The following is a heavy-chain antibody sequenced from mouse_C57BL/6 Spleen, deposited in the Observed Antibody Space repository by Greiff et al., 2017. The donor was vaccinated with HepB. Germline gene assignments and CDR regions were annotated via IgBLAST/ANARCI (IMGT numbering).Heavy chain of an antibody. CDR1: GYSITSGYD. CDR2: ISYSGST. Sequence: VQLKESGPGMVKPSQSLSLTCTVTGYSITSGYDWHWIRHFPGNKLEWMGYISYSGSTNYNPSLKSRISITHDTSKNHFFLKLNSVTTEDTATYYCARGGPLGFAYWGQGTLVTVSA. J-gene: IGHJ3*01. CDR3: ARGGPLGFAY. V-gene: IGHV3-1*01.